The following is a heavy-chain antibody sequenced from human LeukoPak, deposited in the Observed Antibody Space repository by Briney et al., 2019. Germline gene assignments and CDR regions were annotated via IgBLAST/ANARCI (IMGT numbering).Heavy chain of an antibody. J-gene: IGHJ5*02. CDR1: GGSISSYY. D-gene: IGHD3-10*01. V-gene: IGHV4-59*01. CDR2: IYYSGST. Sequence: SETLSLTCTVSGGSISSYYRSWIRQPPGKGLEWIGYIYYSGSTNYNPSLKSRVTISVDTSKNQLSLKLSSVTAADTAVYYCARGSGSYYNNWFDPWGQGTLVTASS. CDR3: ARGSGSYYNNWFDP.